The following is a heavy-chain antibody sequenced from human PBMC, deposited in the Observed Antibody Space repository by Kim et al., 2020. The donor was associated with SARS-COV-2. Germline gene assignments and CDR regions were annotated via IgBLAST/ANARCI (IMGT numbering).Heavy chain of an antibody. CDR2: INHSGST. CDR1: GGSFSGYY. D-gene: IGHD2-2*01. CDR3: ARGEVPAARGMDV. Sequence: SETLSLTCAVYGGSFSGYYWSWIRQPPGKGLEWIGEINHSGSTNYNPSLKSRVTISVDTSKNQFSLKLSSVTAADTAVYYCARGEVPAARGMDVWGQGTTGTVSS. J-gene: IGHJ6*02. V-gene: IGHV4-34*01.